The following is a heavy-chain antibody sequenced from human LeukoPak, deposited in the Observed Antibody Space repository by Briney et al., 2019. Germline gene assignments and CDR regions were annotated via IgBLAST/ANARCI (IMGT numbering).Heavy chain of an antibody. J-gene: IGHJ4*02. CDR3: AKDSAFYSSTWYAFDY. Sequence: GRSLRLSCAASGFTFSSYAMHWVRQAPGKGLEWVAVISYDGSNKYYADSVKGRFTISRDNAKNSLYLQMNSLRTEDTAVYYCAKDSAFYSSTWYAFDYWGQGALVTVSS. CDR2: ISYDGSNK. CDR1: GFTFSSYA. V-gene: IGHV3-30-3*01. D-gene: IGHD6-13*01.